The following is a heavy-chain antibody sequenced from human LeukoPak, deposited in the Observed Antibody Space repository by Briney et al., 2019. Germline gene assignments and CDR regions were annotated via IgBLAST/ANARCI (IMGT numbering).Heavy chain of an antibody. CDR3: ARECQMATIRGACDAFDI. CDR2: IYYSGST. Sequence: PSETLSLTCAVYGGSFSGYYWSWIRQHPGKGLEWIGYIYYSGSTYYNPSLKSRVTISVDTSKNQFSLKLSSVTAADTAVYYCARECQMATIRGACDAFDIWGQGTMVTVSS. V-gene: IGHV4-31*11. D-gene: IGHD5-24*01. J-gene: IGHJ3*02. CDR1: GGSFSGYY.